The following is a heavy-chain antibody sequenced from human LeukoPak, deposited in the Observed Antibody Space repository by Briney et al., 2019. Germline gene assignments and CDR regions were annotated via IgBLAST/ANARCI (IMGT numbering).Heavy chain of an antibody. CDR1: GFTFRDAA. CDR2: IKRQTDGGTT. Sequence: PGGSLRLSCAASGFTFRDAAMSWVRQAPGKGLEWVGRIKRQTDGGTTDYAAPVKGRFTISRDDSKNTLYLQMSSLKTEDTAVYFCAHRNTAMVRVDYWGQGTLVTVSS. V-gene: IGHV3-15*01. J-gene: IGHJ4*02. D-gene: IGHD5-18*01. CDR3: AHRNTAMVRVDY.